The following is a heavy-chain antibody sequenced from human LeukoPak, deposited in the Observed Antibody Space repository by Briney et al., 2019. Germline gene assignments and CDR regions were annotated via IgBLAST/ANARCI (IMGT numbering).Heavy chain of an antibody. J-gene: IGHJ4*02. Sequence: GASVTVSCKTSGYTFTNYYVHWVRQAPGQGLEWMGGIIPIFGTANYAQKFQGRVTITADESTSTAYMELSSLRSEDTAVYYCARDPGWGGPDYYGSGSYGGFVGYWGQGTLVTVSS. CDR3: ARDPGWGGPDYYGSGSYGGFVGY. D-gene: IGHD3-10*01. V-gene: IGHV1-69*13. CDR1: GYTFTNYY. CDR2: IIPIFGTA.